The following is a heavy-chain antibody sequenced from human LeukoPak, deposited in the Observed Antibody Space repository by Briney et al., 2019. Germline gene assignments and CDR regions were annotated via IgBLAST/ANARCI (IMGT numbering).Heavy chain of an antibody. J-gene: IGHJ5*02. CDR3: AILTGIAAAA. CDR1: GFTFSSYW. D-gene: IGHD6-13*01. Sequence: GGSLRLSCVASGFTFSSYWMHWDRQAPGKGLVWVSRINSDGSTTTYADSVKGRFTISRDNAKNTLYLQMNSLRAEDTAIYYCAILTGIAAAAWGQGTLVTVSS. CDR2: INSDGSTT. V-gene: IGHV3-74*01.